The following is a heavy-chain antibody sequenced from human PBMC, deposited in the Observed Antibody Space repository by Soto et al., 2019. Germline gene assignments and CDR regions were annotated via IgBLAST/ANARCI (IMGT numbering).Heavy chain of an antibody. CDR3: ARCYIDHYYYYYGMDV. Sequence: QLQLQESGPGLVKPSETLSLTCTVSGGSISSSSYYWGWIRQPPGEGLEWIGSIYYSGSTYDNPSLKSRVTISVDTSKNQISLKLSSVTDADTAVYYWARCYIDHYYYYYGMDVWGQGTTVTVSS. V-gene: IGHV4-39*01. D-gene: IGHD2-15*01. J-gene: IGHJ6*02. CDR1: GGSISSSSYY. CDR2: IYYSGST.